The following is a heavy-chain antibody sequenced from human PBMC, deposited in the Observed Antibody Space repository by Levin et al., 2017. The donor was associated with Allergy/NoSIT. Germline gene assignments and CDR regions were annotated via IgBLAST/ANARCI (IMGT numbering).Heavy chain of an antibody. D-gene: IGHD6-13*01. CDR3: ATVHWYVLEY. V-gene: IGHV3-7*04. Sequence: PGGSLRLSCAASGFSFSGSWMTWVRQAPGKGLEWVAFINQAGSDKYHVTSVKGRFTISRDNAKNSLYLQMNSLRAEDTAVYYCATVHWYVLEYWGQGTLVTVSS. J-gene: IGHJ4*02. CDR1: GFSFSGSW. CDR2: INQAGSDK.